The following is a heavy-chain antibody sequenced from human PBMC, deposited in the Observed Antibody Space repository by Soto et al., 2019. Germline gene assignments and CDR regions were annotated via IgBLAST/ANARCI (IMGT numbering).Heavy chain of an antibody. Sequence: GASVKVSCKASGGTFSSYAISWVRQAPGQGLEWMGGIIPIFGTANYAQKFQGRVTITADESTSTAYMELSSLRSEDTAVYYCARDHRKYYYDSSGYYSFDYWGQGTLVTVSS. J-gene: IGHJ4*02. D-gene: IGHD3-22*01. V-gene: IGHV1-69*13. CDR1: GGTFSSYA. CDR3: ARDHRKYYYDSSGYYSFDY. CDR2: IIPIFGTA.